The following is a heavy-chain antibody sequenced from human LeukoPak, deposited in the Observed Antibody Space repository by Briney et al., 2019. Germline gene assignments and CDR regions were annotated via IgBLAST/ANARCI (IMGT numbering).Heavy chain of an antibody. V-gene: IGHV3-33*01. J-gene: IGHJ4*02. CDR3: ARVLGYCSSTSCYGGGFDY. Sequence: QPGRSLRLSCAASRFTFSSYGMHWVRQAPGKGLEWVAVIWYDGSNKYYADSVKGRFTISRDNSKNTLYLQMNSLRAEDTAVYYCARVLGYCSSTSCYGGGFDYWGQGTLVTVSS. CDR2: IWYDGSNK. D-gene: IGHD2-2*01. CDR1: RFTFSSYG.